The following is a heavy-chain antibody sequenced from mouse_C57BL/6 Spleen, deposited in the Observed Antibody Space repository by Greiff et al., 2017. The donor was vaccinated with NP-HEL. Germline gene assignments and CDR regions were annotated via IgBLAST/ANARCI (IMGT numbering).Heavy chain of an antibody. CDR2: ISSGGSYT. V-gene: IGHV5-6*01. Sequence: EVHLVESGGDLVKPGGSLKLSCAASGFTFSSYGMSWVRQTPDTRLEWVATISSGGSYTYYPDSVKGRFTISRDNAKNTLYLQMSSLKSEDTAMYYCARHGREGAMDYWGQGTSVTVSS. D-gene: IGHD3-1*01. CDR3: ARHGREGAMDY. CDR1: GFTFSSYG. J-gene: IGHJ4*01.